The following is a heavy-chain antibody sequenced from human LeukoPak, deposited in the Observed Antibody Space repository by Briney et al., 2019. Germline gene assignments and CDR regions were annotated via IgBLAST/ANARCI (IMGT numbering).Heavy chain of an antibody. CDR2: ISGNGVSS. J-gene: IGHJ4*02. Sequence: GGSLRLSCAASGFMFDDYAMHWVRQVPGRGLEWVSLISGNGVSSFYADSVRGRFTISRDNNNNSLSLQMYSLTTEDTAFYYCAREQFSHTSNYFDNWGQGILVTVSS. V-gene: IGHV3-43*02. CDR3: AREQFSHTSNYFDN. CDR1: GFMFDDYA. D-gene: IGHD5-24*01.